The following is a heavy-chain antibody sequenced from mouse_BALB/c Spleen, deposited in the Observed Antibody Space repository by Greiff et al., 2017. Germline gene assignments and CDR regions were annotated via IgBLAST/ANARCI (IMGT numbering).Heavy chain of an antibody. CDR2: IYPGDGDT. D-gene: IGHD2-3*01. CDR3: ARARIYDGYYLFAY. Sequence: QVQLQQSGAELVRPGSSVKISCKASGYAFSSYWMNWVKQRPGQGLEWIGQIYPGDGDTNYNGKFKGKATLTADKSSSTAYMQLSSLTSEDSAVYFCARARIYDGYYLFAYWGQGTLVTVSA. J-gene: IGHJ3*01. V-gene: IGHV1-80*01. CDR1: GYAFSSYW.